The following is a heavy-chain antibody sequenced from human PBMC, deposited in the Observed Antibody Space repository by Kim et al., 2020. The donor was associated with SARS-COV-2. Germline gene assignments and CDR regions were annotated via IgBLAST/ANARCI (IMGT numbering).Heavy chain of an antibody. J-gene: IGHJ3*01. CDR3: AKDEFAAKYAFDV. Sequence: GGSLRLSCAASGFPFSSYGMNWVRQAPGKGLEWVAGISSDGTRKYHAESVKGRFTISRDNYKSTSYLQMNSLRDEDAAVYYCAKDEFAAKYAFDVWVPVT. CDR2: ISSDGTRK. D-gene: IGHD2-2*01. CDR1: GFPFSSYG. V-gene: IGHV3-30*18.